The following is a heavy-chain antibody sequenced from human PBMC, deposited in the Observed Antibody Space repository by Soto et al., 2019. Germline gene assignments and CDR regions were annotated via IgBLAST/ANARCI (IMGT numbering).Heavy chain of an antibody. D-gene: IGHD5-12*01. V-gene: IGHV3-33*01. CDR3: ARWGDDRSLH. CDR2: IWSDGSNR. Sequence: GGSLRLSCIASGFTFSSHGMHWVRQAAGRGLEWVAVIWSDGSNRYYADTVKGRFTISRDNSKNTVSLQMNSLSAEDTAVYYCARWGDDRSLHWGQGTRVTVSS. CDR1: GFTFSSHG. J-gene: IGHJ4*02.